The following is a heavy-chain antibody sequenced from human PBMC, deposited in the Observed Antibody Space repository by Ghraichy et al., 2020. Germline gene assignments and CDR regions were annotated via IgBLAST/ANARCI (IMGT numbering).Heavy chain of an antibody. V-gene: IGHV1-46*01. J-gene: IGHJ4*02. Sequence: ASVKVSCKASGYTFTSYYIHWVRLAPGQGLEWMGIISPSGGSPTYAQKFQGRVALTRDTSMSTVYMELSGLRSADTAVYYCARRDCSGTSCYLDYWGQGTLVTVSS. CDR2: ISPSGGSP. D-gene: IGHD2-15*01. CDR3: ARRDCSGTSCYLDY. CDR1: GYTFTSYY.